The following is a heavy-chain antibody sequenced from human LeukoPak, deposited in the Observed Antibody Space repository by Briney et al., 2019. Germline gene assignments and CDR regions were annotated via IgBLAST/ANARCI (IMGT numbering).Heavy chain of an antibody. J-gene: IGHJ4*02. CDR2: NNPNRGGT. CDR1: GYTFTGYY. D-gene: IGHD4-17*01. CDR3: ARILMTTVTMGDY. V-gene: IGHV1-2*06. Sequence: ASVKVSCKASGYTFTGYYMHWVRQAPGQGLEWMGRNNPNRGGTHYAQKFQGRVTMTRDTSISTAHREQSRLRSDDTAVYYCARILMTTVTMGDYWGQGTLVTVSS.